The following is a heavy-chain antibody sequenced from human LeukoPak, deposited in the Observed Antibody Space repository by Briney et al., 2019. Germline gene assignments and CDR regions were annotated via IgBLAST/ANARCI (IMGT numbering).Heavy chain of an antibody. J-gene: IGHJ5*02. V-gene: IGHV3-48*04. CDR2: ISASRGIT. CDR1: GFNYSSYT. CDR3: ARDSNDFWSGRWFDP. Sequence: GGSLRLSCAASGFNYSSYTMNWVRQAPGMGLEWLSYISASRGITYYADSVKGRFTISRDNAKNSLYLQMNSLRAEDTAVYYCARDSNDFWSGRWFDPWGQGTLVTVSS. D-gene: IGHD3-3*01.